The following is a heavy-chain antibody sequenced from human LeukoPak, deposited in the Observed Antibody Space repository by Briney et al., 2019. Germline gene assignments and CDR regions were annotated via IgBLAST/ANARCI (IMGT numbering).Heavy chain of an antibody. V-gene: IGHV6-1*01. CDR2: TYYRSKWSN. J-gene: IGHJ4*02. Sequence: SQTLSLTCAISGDSVSSKSAAWNWIRQSPSRGLEWVGRTYYRSKWSNDYVASVKSRITVNPDTSKNQFSLQLSSVTPEDTAVYYCARSRAATFDCWGQGTLVTVSS. D-gene: IGHD2-15*01. CDR1: GDSVSSKSAA. CDR3: ARSRAATFDC.